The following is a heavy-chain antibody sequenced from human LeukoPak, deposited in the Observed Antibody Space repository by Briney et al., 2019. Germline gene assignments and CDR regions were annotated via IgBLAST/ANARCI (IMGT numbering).Heavy chain of an antibody. D-gene: IGHD6-6*01. J-gene: IGHJ5*02. Sequence: GGSLRLPCAASGFTFSTYWIHWVRQAPGQGLVWVSRINSDGRSTSYADSVKGRFTISRDNAKNTLYLQVNSLRAEDTAVYYCAREDRIPARNYNWFDPWGQGTLVTVSS. CDR1: GFTFSTYW. CDR2: INSDGRST. CDR3: AREDRIPARNYNWFDP. V-gene: IGHV3-74*01.